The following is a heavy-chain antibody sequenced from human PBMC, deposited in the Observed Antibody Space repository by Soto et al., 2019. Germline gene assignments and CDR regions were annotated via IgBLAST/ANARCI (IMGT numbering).Heavy chain of an antibody. J-gene: IGHJ4*02. Sequence: LRLSCAASGFTFGASALQWVRQASGKGLEWLGRIGSKGETYATAYAASVKGRFTISRDDSKNTAYLQMNSLKTEDTAVYYCAREGSSSGPDYEYWGQGTLVTVSS. D-gene: IGHD3-22*01. CDR3: AREGSSSGPDYEY. V-gene: IGHV3-73*01. CDR1: GFTFGASA. CDR2: IGSKGETYAT.